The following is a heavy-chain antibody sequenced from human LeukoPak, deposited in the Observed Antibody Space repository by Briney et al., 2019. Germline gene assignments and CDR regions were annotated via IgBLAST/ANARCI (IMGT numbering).Heavy chain of an antibody. CDR1: GGSVTSGNYD. Sequence: SQTLSLTCTVSGGSVTSGNYDSNWIRQPAGKGLEWIGRIYTNGGASYNPSLKSRVTISIDASKNQFSLKLSSVTAADTAVYYCAREPPGYWGQGILVTVSS. V-gene: IGHV4-61*02. CDR3: AREPPGY. CDR2: IYTNGGA. J-gene: IGHJ4*02.